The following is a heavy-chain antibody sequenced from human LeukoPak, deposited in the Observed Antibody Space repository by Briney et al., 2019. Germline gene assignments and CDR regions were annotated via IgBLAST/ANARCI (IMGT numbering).Heavy chain of an antibody. CDR3: ARPGGELRYFDDAFDI. CDR2: INAGNGNT. Sequence: ASVKVSCKASVYTFTSYAMHWVRQAPGQRLEWMGWINAGNGNTKYSQKFQGRVTITRDTSASTAYMELSSLRSEDTAVYYCARPGGELRYFDDAFDIWGQGTMVTVSS. V-gene: IGHV1-3*01. J-gene: IGHJ3*02. D-gene: IGHD3-9*01. CDR1: VYTFTSYA.